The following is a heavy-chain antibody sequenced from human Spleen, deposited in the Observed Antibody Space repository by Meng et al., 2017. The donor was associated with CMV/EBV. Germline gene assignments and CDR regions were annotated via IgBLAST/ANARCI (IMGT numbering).Heavy chain of an antibody. Sequence: GESLKISCAASGFLVRSSHMNWVRQAPGKGLEWLSLIHSGGTTYYADSVKGRFTISRDNSKNTLYLQMNSLRAEDTAVYYCANPTSGYYRYWGQGTLVTVSS. CDR1: GFLVRSSH. CDR3: ANPTSGYYRY. D-gene: IGHD3-3*01. V-gene: IGHV3-53*01. J-gene: IGHJ4*02. CDR2: IHSGGTT.